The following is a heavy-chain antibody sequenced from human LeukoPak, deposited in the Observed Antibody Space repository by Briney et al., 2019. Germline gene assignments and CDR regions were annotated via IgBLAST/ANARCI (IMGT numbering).Heavy chain of an antibody. CDR1: GGSISSYY. D-gene: IGHD3-3*01. Sequence: ASETLSLTCTVSGGSISSYYWSWIRQPPGKGLEWIGYIYYSGSTNYNPSLKSRVTISVDTSKNQLSLKLSSVTAADTAVYYCARGVFGVVIIGDYFALDYWGQGTLVTVSS. V-gene: IGHV4-59*01. J-gene: IGHJ4*02. CDR2: IYYSGST. CDR3: ARGVFGVVIIGDYFALDY.